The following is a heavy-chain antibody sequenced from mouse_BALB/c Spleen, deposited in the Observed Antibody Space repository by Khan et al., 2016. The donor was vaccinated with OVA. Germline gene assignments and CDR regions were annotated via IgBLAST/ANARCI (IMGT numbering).Heavy chain of an antibody. V-gene: IGHV1-4*01. D-gene: IGHD2-10*01. CDR3: VRAGPYHANYGAWFAY. J-gene: IGHJ3*01. CDR2: INPSNGYT. Sequence: QVQLKQSGAELARPGASVKMSCKASGYTFTSYTMHWVKQRPGQGLEWIGYINPSNGYTNYNQKFRDKATLTADKSSSTAYMQLSSLTSEDSAVYYRVRAGPYHANYGAWFAYWGQGTLVTVSA. CDR1: GYTFTSYT.